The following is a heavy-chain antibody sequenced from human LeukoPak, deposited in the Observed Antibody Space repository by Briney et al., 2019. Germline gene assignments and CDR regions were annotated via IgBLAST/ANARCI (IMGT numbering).Heavy chain of an antibody. Sequence: ASVKVSCKASGYTFTSYGISWVRQAPGQGLEWMGWISAYNGNTNYAQKLQGRVTMTTDTSTSAAYMELRSLRSDDTAVYYCARNTPGRYDSSGYYFDYWGQGTLVTVSS. D-gene: IGHD3-22*01. CDR1: GYTFTSYG. CDR2: ISAYNGNT. CDR3: ARNTPGRYDSSGYYFDY. J-gene: IGHJ4*02. V-gene: IGHV1-18*01.